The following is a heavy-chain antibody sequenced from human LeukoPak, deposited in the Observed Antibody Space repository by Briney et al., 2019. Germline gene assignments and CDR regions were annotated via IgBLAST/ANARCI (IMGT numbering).Heavy chain of an antibody. J-gene: IGHJ4*02. CDR1: GFAFSSYG. CDR2: ISFDGSNK. CDR3: ARDYLLDY. Sequence: GGSLRLSYAASGFAFSSYGMHWVRQAPGKGLEWVALISFDGSNKYYADSVKGRFTISRDNSKNTLYLQMNNLRAEDTAVYYCARDYLLDYWGQGTLVTVSS. V-gene: IGHV3-30*03.